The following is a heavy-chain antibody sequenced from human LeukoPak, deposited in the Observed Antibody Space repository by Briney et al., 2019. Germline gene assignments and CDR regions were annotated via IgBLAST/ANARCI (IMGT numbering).Heavy chain of an antibody. CDR1: GFTFSSYE. J-gene: IGHJ4*02. CDR3: ARDRIRVLGY. Sequence: PGGSLRLSCAASGFTFSSYEMNWVRQAPGKGLEWVSYISSSGRTIYYADSVKGRFTISRDNAKNSLYLQMNSLRAEDTAVYYCARDRIRVLGYWGQGTLVTVSS. V-gene: IGHV3-48*03. CDR2: ISSSGRTI. D-gene: IGHD2/OR15-2a*01.